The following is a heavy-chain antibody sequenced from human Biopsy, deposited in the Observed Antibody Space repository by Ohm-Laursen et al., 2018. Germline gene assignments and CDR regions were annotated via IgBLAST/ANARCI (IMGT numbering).Heavy chain of an antibody. D-gene: IGHD6-19*01. CDR3: ATTTMDTSGWYGNYFDS. V-gene: IGHV4-59*08. Sequence: SQTLSLTCSVYGESFNGYYWSWIRQPPGKGLEWIGYISYSGNTNYNPSLKSRVTMSVDTSKNQFSLKVYSVTAADTAIYYCATTTMDTSGWYGNYFDSWGQGALVTVSS. CDR1: GESFNGYY. J-gene: IGHJ4*02. CDR2: ISYSGNT.